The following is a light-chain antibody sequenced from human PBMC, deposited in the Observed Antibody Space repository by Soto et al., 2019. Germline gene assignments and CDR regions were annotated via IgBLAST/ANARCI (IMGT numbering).Light chain of an antibody. Sequence: QSALTQPASVSGSPGQSITISCTGTSSDVGGYNYVSWYQQHPGKAPKLMIYEVSNRPSGVSNRFSGSKSGNTASLTISGLQAEDEAEYYCSSYTSLSTVVFGGGTMLTVL. CDR1: SSDVGGYNY. V-gene: IGLV2-14*01. CDR3: SSYTSLSTVV. CDR2: EVS. J-gene: IGLJ2*01.